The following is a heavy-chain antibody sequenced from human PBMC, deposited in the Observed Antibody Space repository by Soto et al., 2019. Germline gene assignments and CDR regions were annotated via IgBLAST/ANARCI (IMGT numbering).Heavy chain of an antibody. Sequence: GESLKLSCKGSGYSFTSYWISWVRQMPGKGLEWMGRIDPSDSYTNYSPSFQGHVTISADKSISTAYLQWSSLKASDTAMYYCARLSVLRFLEWYPKFDPWGQGTLVTVYS. CDR3: ARLSVLRFLEWYPKFDP. CDR2: IDPSDSYT. V-gene: IGHV5-10-1*01. J-gene: IGHJ5*02. CDR1: GYSFTSYW. D-gene: IGHD3-3*01.